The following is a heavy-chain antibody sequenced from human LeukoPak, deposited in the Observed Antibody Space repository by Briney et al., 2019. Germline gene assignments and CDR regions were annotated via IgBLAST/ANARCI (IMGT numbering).Heavy chain of an antibody. V-gene: IGHV4-59*12. Sequence: SETLSLTCAVSGGPLTSYYWTWIRQPPGKGLEWIGFIYYRGSTNYNPSLESRVTISIDTSKNRFSLKLSSVTAADTAVYYCARAPNRVSGAYWGQGTLVTVSS. CDR3: ARAPNRVSGAY. CDR2: IYYRGST. D-gene: IGHD2/OR15-2a*01. J-gene: IGHJ4*02. CDR1: GGPLTSYY.